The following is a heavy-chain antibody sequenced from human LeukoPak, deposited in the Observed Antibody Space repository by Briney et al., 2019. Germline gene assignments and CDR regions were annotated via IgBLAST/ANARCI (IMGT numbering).Heavy chain of an antibody. Sequence: GGSLRLSCAASGFTFSNAWMSWVRQAPGKGLEWVGRIKSKTDGGTTDYAAPVKGRFTISRDDSKNTLYLQMNSLKTEDTAVYYCTTDLCSGGSCCSGSYFDYWGQGTLVTVSS. CDR2: IKSKTDGGTT. J-gene: IGHJ4*02. CDR3: TTDLCSGGSCCSGSYFDY. CDR1: GFTFSNAW. D-gene: IGHD2-15*01. V-gene: IGHV3-15*01.